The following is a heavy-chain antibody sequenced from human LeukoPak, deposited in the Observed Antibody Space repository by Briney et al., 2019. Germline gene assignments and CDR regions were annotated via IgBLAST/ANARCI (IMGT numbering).Heavy chain of an antibody. CDR2: ISSSSSYI. V-gene: IGHV3-21*01. J-gene: IGHJ6*04. Sequence: KPGGSLRLSCAASGFTFSSYSMNWVRQAPGKGLEGVSSISSSSSYIYYADSVKGRFTISRDNAKNSLYLQMNSLRAEDTAVYYCARDELGYCSSTSCPRNYGMDVWGKGTTVTVSS. CDR3: ARDELGYCSSTSCPRNYGMDV. D-gene: IGHD2-2*03. CDR1: GFTFSSYS.